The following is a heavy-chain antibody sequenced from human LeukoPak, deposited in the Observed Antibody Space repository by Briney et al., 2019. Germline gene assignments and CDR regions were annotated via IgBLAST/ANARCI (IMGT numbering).Heavy chain of an antibody. CDR2: ISDSGGST. J-gene: IGHJ4*02. CDR1: GFTFRSYA. V-gene: IGHV3-23*01. CDR3: AKDRHIAVATYYFDY. D-gene: IGHD6-19*01. Sequence: PGGSLRLPCAVPGFTFRSYAMSWVRQAPGKGLEWVSAISDSGGSTNYADSVKGRFTISRDNSKNTLYLQMNSLRAEDTAVYYCAKDRHIAVATYYFDYWGQGTLVTVSS.